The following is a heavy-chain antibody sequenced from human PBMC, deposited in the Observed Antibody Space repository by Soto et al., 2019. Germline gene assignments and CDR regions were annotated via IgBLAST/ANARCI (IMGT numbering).Heavy chain of an antibody. V-gene: IGHV2-5*02. CDR1: GFSLSTSGVG. J-gene: IGHJ5*02. CDR3: EHSYSCSGDSCYSNFSWLDP. D-gene: IGHD2-15*01. CDR2: IYWDDDK. Sequence: QINLKESGPTLVKPTQTLTLTCTFSGFSLSTSGVGVSWIRQPPGKALEWVALIYWDDDKRYSPSLKIRLTITKDTSTNQLVLTMTILDPVDTATYYCEHSYSCSGDSCYSNFSWLDPWGQETLVTVSS.